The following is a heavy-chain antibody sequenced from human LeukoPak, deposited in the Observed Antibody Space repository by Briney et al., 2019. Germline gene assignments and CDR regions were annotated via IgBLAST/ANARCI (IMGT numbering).Heavy chain of an antibody. CDR1: GYSFTSYW. CDR2: IYPGDSDT. D-gene: IGHD3-22*01. Sequence: GESLKISCKGSGYSFTSYWIGWVRQMPGKGLEWMGIIYPGDSDTRYSPSFQGQVTISADKSISTAYLQWSSLKASDTAMYYCARGTYYYDIQVNWFDPWGQGTLVTVSS. V-gene: IGHV5-51*01. CDR3: ARGTYYYDIQVNWFDP. J-gene: IGHJ5*02.